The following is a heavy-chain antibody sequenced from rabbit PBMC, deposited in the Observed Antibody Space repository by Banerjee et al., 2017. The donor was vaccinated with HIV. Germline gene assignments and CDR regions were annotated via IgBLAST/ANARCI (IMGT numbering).Heavy chain of an antibody. CDR1: GFDFSSYY. Sequence: QLKETGGGLVQPGGSLTLSCKASGFDFSSYYMSWVRQAPGKGLEWIGIIYAGKGSTDYASWVNGRFTISSDNAQNTVDLQMNSLTAADTATYFCARSVYYTYGYAGYAYAYFNLWGQGTLVTVS. CDR3: ARSVYYTYGYAGYAYAYFNL. D-gene: IGHD6-1*01. V-gene: IGHV1S7*01. CDR2: IYAGKGST. J-gene: IGHJ4*01.